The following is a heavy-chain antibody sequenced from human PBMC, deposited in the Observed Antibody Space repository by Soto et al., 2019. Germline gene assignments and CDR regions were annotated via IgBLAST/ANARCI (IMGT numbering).Heavy chain of an antibody. D-gene: IGHD6-19*01. CDR3: AKPGYLEQWLVRGYFDY. Sequence: VQLLDSGGGLVQPGGSLRLSCAASGFTFSSYAMSWVCQAPGKGLEWVSAISSSGGTTHYADSVKGRFIISRDNSKNTLYLHMNSLRAEHTAVYYCAKPGYLEQWLVRGYFDYWGQGTMVTVSS. CDR1: GFTFSSYA. J-gene: IGHJ4*02. V-gene: IGHV3-23*01. CDR2: ISSSGGTT.